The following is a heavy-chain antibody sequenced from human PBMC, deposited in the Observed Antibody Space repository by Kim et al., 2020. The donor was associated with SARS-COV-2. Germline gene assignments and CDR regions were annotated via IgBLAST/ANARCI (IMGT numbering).Heavy chain of an antibody. CDR3: TSGEAHALAL. D-gene: IGHD3-10*01. Sequence: GGSLRLSCAASGFTFSSYWMHWVRQAPGKGLEWVSRINSDGSSTTSADSVKGRLSFSRANAKSTLYLQMNILRAEDTAAYYCTSGEAHALALWCHGTMVT. CDR2: INSDGSST. V-gene: IGHV3-74*01. J-gene: IGHJ3*01. CDR1: GFTFSSYW.